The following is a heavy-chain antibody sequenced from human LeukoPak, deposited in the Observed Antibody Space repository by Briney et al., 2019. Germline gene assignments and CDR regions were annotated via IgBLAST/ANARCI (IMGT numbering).Heavy chain of an antibody. Sequence: GGSLRLSCVASGFMFSSYGMSWVRQAPGKGLEWVSSISSSSSYIYYADSVKGRFTISRDNAKNSLYLQMNSLRAEDTAVYYCARWNTTSGYFQHWGQGTLVTVSS. J-gene: IGHJ1*01. D-gene: IGHD1-26*01. CDR1: GFMFSSYG. CDR3: ARWNTTSGYFQH. V-gene: IGHV3-21*01. CDR2: ISSSSSYI.